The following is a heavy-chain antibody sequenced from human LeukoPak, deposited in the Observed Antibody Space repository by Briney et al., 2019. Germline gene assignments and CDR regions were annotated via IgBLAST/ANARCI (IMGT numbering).Heavy chain of an antibody. V-gene: IGHV4-39*01. CDR1: GGSLRSSSYY. CDR3: ARVRYYDSSGYHHYYYYYMDV. J-gene: IGHJ6*03. CDR2: IYYSGST. Sequence: SETLSLTCTVSGGSLRSSSYYWGWIGQPPGKGLEWIGSIYYSGSTYYNPSLKSRVTISVDTSKNQFSLKLSSVTAADTAVYYCARVRYYDSSGYHHYYYYYMDVWGKGTTVTVSS. D-gene: IGHD3-22*01.